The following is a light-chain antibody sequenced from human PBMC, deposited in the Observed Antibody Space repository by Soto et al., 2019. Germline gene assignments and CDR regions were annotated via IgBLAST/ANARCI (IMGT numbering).Light chain of an antibody. Sequence: DIQMTQSPSSLSASLGDRVTITCRASQGIGVYLAWFQQKPGKVPRLLIYAASAWQSGVPSRFSGGGSGTDFTLTINSLQPEDVATYYCQKYSSAPLTFGGGTKVEIK. CDR3: QKYSSAPLT. CDR2: AAS. J-gene: IGKJ4*01. CDR1: QGIGVY. V-gene: IGKV1-27*01.